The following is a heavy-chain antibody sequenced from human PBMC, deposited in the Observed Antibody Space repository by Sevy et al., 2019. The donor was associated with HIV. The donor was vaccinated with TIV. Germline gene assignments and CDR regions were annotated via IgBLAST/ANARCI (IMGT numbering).Heavy chain of an antibody. V-gene: IGHV3-30*04. Sequence: GGSLRLSCTASGFTFSSYAMYWVRQAPGKGLEWVAVISYDGNNKDYADSVRGQFTISRDNSKNTLYLQMNSLRAEDTAVYYCASHYYDSTGYYYPLDYWGQGTLVTVSS. CDR3: ASHYYDSTGYYYPLDY. D-gene: IGHD3-22*01. CDR1: GFTFSSYA. CDR2: ISYDGNNK. J-gene: IGHJ4*02.